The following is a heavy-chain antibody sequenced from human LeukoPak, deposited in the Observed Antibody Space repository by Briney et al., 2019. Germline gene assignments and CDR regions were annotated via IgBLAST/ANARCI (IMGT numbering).Heavy chain of an antibody. CDR2: ISGSGGST. J-gene: IGHJ4*02. CDR1: GFTFSSYA. Sequence: GGSLRLSCAASGFTFSSYAMSWVRQAPGKGLEWVSAISGSGGSTYYADSVKGRFTISRDNSKNTLYLQMNSLRAEDTAVYYCATYSSSWGHFDYWGQGTLVTVSS. D-gene: IGHD6-13*01. V-gene: IGHV3-23*01. CDR3: ATYSSSWGHFDY.